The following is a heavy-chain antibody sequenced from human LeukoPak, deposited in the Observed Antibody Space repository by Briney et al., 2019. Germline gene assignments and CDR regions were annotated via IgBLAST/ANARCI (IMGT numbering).Heavy chain of an antibody. D-gene: IGHD6-19*01. CDR2: IRYDGSNK. CDR3: AKDRYLHLLRYSSGSYFDY. Sequence: PGGSLRLSCAASGFTFSSYGMHWVRQAPGKGLEWVAFIRYDGSNKYYADSVKGRFTISRDNSKNTLYLQMNSLRAEDTAVYYCAKDRYLHLLRYSSGSYFDYWGQGTLVTVSS. J-gene: IGHJ4*02. V-gene: IGHV3-30*02. CDR1: GFTFSSYG.